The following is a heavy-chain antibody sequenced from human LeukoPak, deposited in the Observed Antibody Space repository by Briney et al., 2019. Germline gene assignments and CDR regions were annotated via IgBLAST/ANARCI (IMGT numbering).Heavy chain of an antibody. J-gene: IGHJ6*02. Sequence: SQTLSLTCAISGDSVSSNSAAWNRIRQSPSRGLEWLGRTYYRSKWYNDYAVSVKSRITINPDTSKNQFSLQLNSVTPEDTAVYYCARERLYYYYGMDVWGQGTTVTVSS. CDR1: GDSVSSNSAA. D-gene: IGHD2-21*01. CDR3: ARERLYYYYGMDV. CDR2: TYYRSKWYN. V-gene: IGHV6-1*01.